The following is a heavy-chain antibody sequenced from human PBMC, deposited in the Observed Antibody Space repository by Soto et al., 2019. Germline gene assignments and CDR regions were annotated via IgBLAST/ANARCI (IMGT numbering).Heavy chain of an antibody. D-gene: IGHD6-13*01. V-gene: IGHV3-23*01. Sequence: GGSLRLSRAASGVTFSSFAMSWVRQAAGKGLDWVSTNSGSGGSTYSADSVKGRFTISRDNSKNTLYLQMSSLRAEDTAVYYCARGFSAGKGSPPVFWGQGSRVTVSS. CDR2: NSGSGGST. CDR1: GVTFSSFA. CDR3: ARGFSAGKGSPPVF. J-gene: IGHJ4*02.